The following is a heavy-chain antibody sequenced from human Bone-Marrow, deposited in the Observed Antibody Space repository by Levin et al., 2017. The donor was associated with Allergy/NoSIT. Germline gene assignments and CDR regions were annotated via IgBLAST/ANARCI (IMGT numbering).Heavy chain of an antibody. CDR3: ARDRRWGDSSGYSTPNSVYYYGMDV. CDR2: ISSSSSYI. CDR1: GFTFSSYS. V-gene: IGHV3-21*01. J-gene: IGHJ6*02. Sequence: GESLKISCAASGFTFSSYSMNWVRQAPGKGLEWVSSISSSSSYIYYADSVKGRFTISRDNAKNSLYLQMNSLRAEDTAVYYCARDRRWGDSSGYSTPNSVYYYGMDVWGQGTTVTVSS. D-gene: IGHD3-22*01.